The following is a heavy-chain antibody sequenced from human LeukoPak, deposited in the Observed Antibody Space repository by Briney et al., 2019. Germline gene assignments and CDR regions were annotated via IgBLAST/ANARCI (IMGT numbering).Heavy chain of an antibody. CDR2: MNPNSGNT. CDR3: ARVNVEYSSEYGMDV. D-gene: IGHD6-19*01. CDR1: GYTFTSYD. Sequence: GASVKVSCKASGYTFTSYDINWVRQATGQGLEWMGWMNPNSGNTGYAQKFQGGVTMTRNTSISTAYMELSSLRSEDTAVYYCARVNVEYSSEYGMDVWGQGTTVTVSS. J-gene: IGHJ6*02. V-gene: IGHV1-8*01.